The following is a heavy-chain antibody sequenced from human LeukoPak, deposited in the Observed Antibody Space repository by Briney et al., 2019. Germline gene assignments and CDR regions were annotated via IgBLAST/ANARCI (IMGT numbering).Heavy chain of an antibody. CDR2: ISYDGTRK. V-gene: IGHV3-30*04. Sequence: GGSLRLSCAASGFTFSSYAMHWVRQAPGKGLEWVAVISYDGTRKYYADSVKGRFTISRDNSENTVYLQMNTLSAEDTAVYYCARALYGTTSFYYMDVWGKGTTVTVSS. J-gene: IGHJ6*03. CDR1: GFTFSSYA. CDR3: ARALYGTTSFYYMDV. D-gene: IGHD1-1*01.